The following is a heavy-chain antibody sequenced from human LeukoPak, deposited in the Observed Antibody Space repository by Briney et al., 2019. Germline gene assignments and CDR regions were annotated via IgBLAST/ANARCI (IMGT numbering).Heavy chain of an antibody. J-gene: IGHJ4*02. CDR3: ARVAATYYYDANTFDY. V-gene: IGHV4-31*03. CDR1: GGSISSCGYY. Sequence: PSQTLSLTCTVSGGSISSCGYYWSWIRQHPGKGLEWIGYIYYSGSTYYNPSLKSRVTISVDTSKDQFSLKLSSVTAADTAVYYCARVAATYYYDANTFDYWGQGTLVTVSS. CDR2: IYYSGST. D-gene: IGHD3-22*01.